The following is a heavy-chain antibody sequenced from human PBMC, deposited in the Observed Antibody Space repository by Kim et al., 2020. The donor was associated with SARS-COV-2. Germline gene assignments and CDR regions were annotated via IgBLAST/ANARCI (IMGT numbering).Heavy chain of an antibody. V-gene: IGHV3-11*06. CDR3: ARERGYYGSGSYHGGDY. J-gene: IGHJ4*02. CDR2: ISSSSSYT. Sequence: GGSLRLSCAASGFTFSDYYMSWIRQAPGKGLEWVSYISSSSSYTNYADSVKGRFTISRDNAKNSLYLQMNSLRAEDTAVYYCARERGYYGSGSYHGGDYWGQGTLVTVSS. D-gene: IGHD3-10*01. CDR1: GFTFSDYY.